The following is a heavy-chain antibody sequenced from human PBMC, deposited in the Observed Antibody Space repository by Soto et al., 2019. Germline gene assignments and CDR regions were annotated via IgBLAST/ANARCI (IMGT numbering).Heavy chain of an antibody. CDR2: IYIDDSDT. J-gene: IGHJ4*02. CDR3: ARRHDDGGYFDY. Sequence: EVQLVQSGAEVKKPGESLKISCKGSGYSFTNYWIGWVRQLPGKGLEWMGIIYIDDSDTRYSPSFQGQVTISVDKSITTALLQWTSLKASDTAMYYCARRHDDGGYFDYWCQGTLVTVSS. D-gene: IGHD4-17*01. CDR1: GYSFTNYW. V-gene: IGHV5-51*01.